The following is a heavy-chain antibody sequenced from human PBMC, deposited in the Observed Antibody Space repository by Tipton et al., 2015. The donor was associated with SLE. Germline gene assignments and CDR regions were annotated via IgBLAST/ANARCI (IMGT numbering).Heavy chain of an antibody. CDR3: ARDPYDSWSYYQATFDY. CDR2: INSEGDRT. Sequence: GSLRLSCAASGFSFTHYWMHWVRQVPGKGLVWVSRINSEGDRTIYADSVKGRFTISRDNAQNSVFLQMASLRAEDTAVYYCARDPYDSWSYYQATFDYWGQGALVTVSP. CDR1: GFSFTHYW. D-gene: IGHD3-3*01. V-gene: IGHV3-74*01. J-gene: IGHJ4*02.